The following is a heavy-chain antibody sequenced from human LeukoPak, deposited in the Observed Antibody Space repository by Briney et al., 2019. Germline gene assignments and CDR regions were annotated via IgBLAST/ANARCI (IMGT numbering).Heavy chain of an antibody. V-gene: IGHV3-7*01. Sequence: PGGSLRLSCAASGFTFSGYWMSWVRQAPGKGLEWVANIKQDGSEKYYVDSVKGRFTISRGNAKNSLYLQMNSLGAEDTALYYCARDKGYFYYDSSGYAGPFDYWGQGSLVTVSS. CDR2: IKQDGSEK. CDR3: ARDKGYFYYDSSGYAGPFDY. CDR1: GFTFSGYW. D-gene: IGHD3-22*01. J-gene: IGHJ4*02.